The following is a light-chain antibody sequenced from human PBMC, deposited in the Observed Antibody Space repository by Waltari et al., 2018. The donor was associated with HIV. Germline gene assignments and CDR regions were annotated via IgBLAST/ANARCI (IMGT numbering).Light chain of an antibody. V-gene: IGLV2-8*01. Sequence: QSALTQPPSASGSPGQSATIPCTGSSSDGGGYNYVSRYQQHPGTAPKLIIYEVTRRPSGVPDRFSGSKSGNTASLTVSGLQAEDEADYYCSSYPGSFPWVFGGGTKLTVL. CDR3: SSYPGSFPWV. CDR1: SSDGGGYNY. CDR2: EVT. J-gene: IGLJ3*02.